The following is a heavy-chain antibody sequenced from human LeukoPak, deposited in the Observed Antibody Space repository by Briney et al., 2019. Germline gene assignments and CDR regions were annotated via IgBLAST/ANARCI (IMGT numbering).Heavy chain of an antibody. V-gene: IGHV4-39*07. CDR2: IYYSGST. CDR3: ARGRSSMVRGYYYYYMDV. D-gene: IGHD3-10*01. J-gene: IGHJ6*03. CDR1: GGSISSSSYY. Sequence: SETLSLTCTVSGGSISSSSYYWGWIRQPPGKGLEWIGSIYYSGSTYYNPSLKSRVTISVDTSKNQFSLKLSSVTAADTAVYYCARGRSSMVRGYYYYYMDVWGKGTTVTISS.